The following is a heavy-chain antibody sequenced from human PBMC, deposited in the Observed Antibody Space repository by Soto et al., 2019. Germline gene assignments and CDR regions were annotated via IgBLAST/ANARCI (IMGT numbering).Heavy chain of an antibody. CDR2: IVVGSGNT. J-gene: IGHJ3*02. V-gene: IGHV1-58*01. CDR3: AADYSVTFGGVIVIGFDAFDI. Sequence: WASVKVSCKASGFTFTSSAVQWVRQARGQRLEWIGWIVVGSGNTNYAQKFQERVTITRDMSTSTAYMELSSLRSEDTAVYYCAADYSVTFGGVIVIGFDAFDIWGQGTMVTVSS. CDR1: GFTFTSSA. D-gene: IGHD3-16*02.